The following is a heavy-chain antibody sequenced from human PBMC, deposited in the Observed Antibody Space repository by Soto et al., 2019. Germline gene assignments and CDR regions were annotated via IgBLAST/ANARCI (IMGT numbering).Heavy chain of an antibody. CDR2: ISYDGSNK. CDR1: GFTFSSYA. V-gene: IGHV3-30-3*01. Sequence: GGSLRLSCAASGFTFSSYAMHWVRQAPGKGLEWVAVISYDGSNKYYADSVKGRFTISRDNSKNTLYLQMNSLRAEDTAVYYCARAKGYFDYWGQGTLVTVSS. J-gene: IGHJ4*02. CDR3: ARAKGYFDY. D-gene: IGHD3-22*01.